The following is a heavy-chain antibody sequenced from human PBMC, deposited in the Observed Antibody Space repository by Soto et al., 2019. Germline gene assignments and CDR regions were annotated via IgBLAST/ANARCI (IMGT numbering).Heavy chain of an antibody. Sequence: PGGSLRLSCAASGFTFSSCGMHWVRQAPGKGLEWVAVISYDGSNKYYADSVKGRFTISRDNSKNTLYLQMNSLRAEDTAVYYCAKDSSLYYYDSSGFDAFDIWGQGTMVTVSS. J-gene: IGHJ3*02. CDR3: AKDSSLYYYDSSGFDAFDI. D-gene: IGHD3-22*01. V-gene: IGHV3-30*18. CDR2: ISYDGSNK. CDR1: GFTFSSCG.